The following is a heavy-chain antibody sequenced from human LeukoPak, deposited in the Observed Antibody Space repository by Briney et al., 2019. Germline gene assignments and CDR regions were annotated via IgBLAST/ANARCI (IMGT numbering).Heavy chain of an antibody. J-gene: IGHJ4*02. Sequence: ASVKVSCKASGYAFTSLDINWVRQATGQGLEWMGWMNPNSGYTGSAQKFQGRLTMTRDTSISTAYMELTSLTSEDTAMYYGARVAGSADYWGQGTLVTVSS. D-gene: IGHD6-19*01. CDR2: MNPNSGYT. CDR3: ARVAGSADY. CDR1: GYAFTSLD. V-gene: IGHV1-8*01.